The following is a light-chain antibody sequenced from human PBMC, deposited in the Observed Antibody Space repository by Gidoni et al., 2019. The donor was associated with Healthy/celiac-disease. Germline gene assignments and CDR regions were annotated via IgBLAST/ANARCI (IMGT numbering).Light chain of an antibody. V-gene: IGKV1-33*01. CDR1: QDINNC. CDR2: DAS. J-gene: IGKJ4*01. Sequence: DIQMTQSPSSLSASVGDRVTITCQASQDINNCLNWYQQKPGKAPKLLIYDASNLETGVPSRFSGSGSGTDFTFTISSLQPEDIATYYCQQYENLPLTFGGGTKVEIK. CDR3: QQYENLPLT.